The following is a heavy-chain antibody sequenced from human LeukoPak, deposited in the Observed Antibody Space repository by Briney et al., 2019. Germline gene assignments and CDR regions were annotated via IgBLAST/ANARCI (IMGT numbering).Heavy chain of an antibody. V-gene: IGHV4-34*01. Sequence: SETLSLTCAVSGGSFSGYYWSWIRQPPGKGLEWIGDINNSGSTHYNPSLKSRVTISVDTSKNHFSLKLSSVTAADTALYYCAGDRYYGSRSFYYYYGMDVWGQGTTVTVSS. CDR2: INNSGST. D-gene: IGHD3-10*01. J-gene: IGHJ6*02. CDR3: AGDRYYGSRSFYYYYGMDV. CDR1: GGSFSGYY.